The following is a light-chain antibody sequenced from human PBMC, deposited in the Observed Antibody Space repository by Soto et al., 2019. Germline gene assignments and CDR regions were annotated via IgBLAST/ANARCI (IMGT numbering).Light chain of an antibody. V-gene: IGKV3-15*01. J-gene: IGKJ1*01. CDR1: QSVSSN. CDR2: GAS. CDR3: QQYNNWPRT. Sequence: EIVMTQSPATLSVSPGERATLSCRASQSVSSNLAWYQQKPGQAPRLLIYGASARATGIPARFSGSGSETEFTLTIGSLQSEDFAFYYCQQYNNWPRTFGQGTKVDIK.